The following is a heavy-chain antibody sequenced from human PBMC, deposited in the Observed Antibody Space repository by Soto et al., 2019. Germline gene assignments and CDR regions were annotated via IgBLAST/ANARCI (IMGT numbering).Heavy chain of an antibody. J-gene: IGHJ6*02. D-gene: IGHD2-2*01. V-gene: IGHV3-23*01. CDR2: ISGSGGGT. CDR1: GFTFSFFA. CDR3: AKVRYCSSISCYAKFGSYYYGMDV. Sequence: GGSLRLSCAASGFTFSFFALSWVRQAPGKGLEWVSTISGSGGGTYYADSVKGRFTISRDNSKNTLYLQMNSLRAEDTAVYYCAKVRYCSSISCYAKFGSYYYGMDVWGQGTTVTVSS.